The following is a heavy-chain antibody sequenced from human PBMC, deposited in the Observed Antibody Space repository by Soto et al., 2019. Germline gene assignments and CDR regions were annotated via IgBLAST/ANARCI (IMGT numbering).Heavy chain of an antibody. CDR3: AKDVVGYCSGGSCSEKYNWFDP. CDR1: GFTFSSYA. J-gene: IGHJ5*02. CDR2: ISGSGGST. D-gene: IGHD2-15*01. V-gene: IGHV3-23*01. Sequence: GGSLRLSCAASGFTFSSYAMSWVRQAPGKGLEWVSAISGSGGSTYYADSVKGRFTISRDNSKNTLYLQMNSLRAEDTAVYYCAKDVVGYCSGGSCSEKYNWFDPWGQGTLVTVSS.